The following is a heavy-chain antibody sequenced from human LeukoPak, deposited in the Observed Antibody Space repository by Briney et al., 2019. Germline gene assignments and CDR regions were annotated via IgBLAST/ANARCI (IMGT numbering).Heavy chain of an antibody. CDR3: ARRVVRGVIITSEAFDI. J-gene: IGHJ3*02. CDR1: GGSISSYY. CDR2: IYYSGRT. V-gene: IGHV4-59*01. Sequence: SETLSLTCTVSGGSISSYYWSWIRQPPGKGLEWIGYIYYSGRTNYNPSLKSRVTILVDTSRNQFSLKLNSVTAADTAVYYCARRVVRGVIITSEAFDIWGQGTMVTVSS. D-gene: IGHD3-10*01.